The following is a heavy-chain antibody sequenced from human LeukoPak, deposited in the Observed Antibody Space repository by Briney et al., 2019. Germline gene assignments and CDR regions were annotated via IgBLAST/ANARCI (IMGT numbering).Heavy chain of an antibody. D-gene: IGHD1-1*01. Sequence: GGSLRLSCAASGFTFSDYYMSWIRQAPGKGLEWVSYISSSGSTIYYADSVKGRFTISRDNAKNSLYLQMNSLKTEDTAVYYCTRDLATSTKAPAYWGQGTLVTVSS. CDR3: TRDLATSTKAPAY. CDR1: GFTFSDYY. CDR2: ISSSGSTI. J-gene: IGHJ4*02. V-gene: IGHV3-11*01.